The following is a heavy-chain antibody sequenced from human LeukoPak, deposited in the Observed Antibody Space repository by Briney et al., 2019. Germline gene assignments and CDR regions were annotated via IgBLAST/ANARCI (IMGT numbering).Heavy chain of an antibody. V-gene: IGHV4-39*07. CDR2: IYYTVST. D-gene: IGHD2-8*01. CDR1: GGSISSSDYY. CDR3: ARENYCTNGVCWAFDP. Sequence: TTSETLSLTCTVSGGSISSSDYYWGWIRQPPGKGLEWIGNIYYTVSTSYNSYLKSRVTISIDTSKNQFSLQLSSVTAADTAVYFCARENYCTNGVCWAFDPWGQGTLVTVSS. J-gene: IGHJ5*02.